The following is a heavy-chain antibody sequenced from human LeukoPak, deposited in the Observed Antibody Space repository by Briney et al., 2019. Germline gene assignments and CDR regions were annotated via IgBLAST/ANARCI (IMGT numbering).Heavy chain of an antibody. J-gene: IGHJ4*02. V-gene: IGHV4-38-2*01. Sequence: SETLSLTCAVSGYSISSGYYWGWIRQPPGKGLEWIGSIYHSGRTYYNPSLKSRVTISVDTSKHQFSLKLSSVTAADTAVYYCARVGGPYYFDYWGQGTLVTVSS. CDR2: IYHSGRT. CDR1: GYSISSGYY. CDR3: ARVGGPYYFDY.